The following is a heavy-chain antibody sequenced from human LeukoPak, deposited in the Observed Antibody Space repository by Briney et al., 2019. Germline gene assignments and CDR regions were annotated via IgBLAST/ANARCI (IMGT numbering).Heavy chain of an antibody. CDR3: ARDRGSWY. CDR1: GGSISSSIYY. CDR2: IYYSGST. V-gene: IGHV4-39*07. D-gene: IGHD6-13*01. J-gene: IGHJ4*02. Sequence: SETLSLTCTVSGGSISSSIYYWGWIRQPPGKGLEWIGSIYYSGSTYYNPSLKSRVTISVDTSKNQFSLKLSSVTAADTAVYYCARDRGSWYWGQGTLVTVSS.